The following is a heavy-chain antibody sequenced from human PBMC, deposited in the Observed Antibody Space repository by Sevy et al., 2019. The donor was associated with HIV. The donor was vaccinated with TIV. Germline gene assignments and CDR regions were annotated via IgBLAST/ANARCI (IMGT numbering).Heavy chain of an antibody. CDR2: IYYSGST. CDR3: ASGGRHYYDSSGYYEFGTFDY. D-gene: IGHD3-22*01. CDR1: GGSISSYY. V-gene: IGHV4-59*01. J-gene: IGHJ4*02. Sequence: SETLSLTCTVSGGSISSYYWSWIRQPPGKGLEWIGYIYYSGSTNYNPSLESRVTISVDTSKNQFSLKLSSVTAADTAVYYCASGGRHYYDSSGYYEFGTFDYWGQGTLVTVSS.